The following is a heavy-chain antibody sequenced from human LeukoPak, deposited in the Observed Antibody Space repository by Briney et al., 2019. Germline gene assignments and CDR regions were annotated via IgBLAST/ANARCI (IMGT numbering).Heavy chain of an antibody. CDR3: SRVLAETLAFDY. J-gene: IGHJ4*02. CDR2: IRRKADGAKT. CDR1: GFTFGDYA. D-gene: IGHD3-3*02. Sequence: GGSLRLSCTPSGFTFGDYAMSWVRQAPGKGLEWVGFIRRKADGAKTEYAESVKGRFTISRDDSKSIAYLQMNSLKTEDTAVYYCSRVLAETLAFDYWGQGTLITVSS. V-gene: IGHV3-49*04.